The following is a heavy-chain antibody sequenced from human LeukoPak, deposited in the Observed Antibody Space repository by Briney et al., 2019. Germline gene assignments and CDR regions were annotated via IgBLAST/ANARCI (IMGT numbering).Heavy chain of an antibody. CDR1: GFTFSSYE. CDR2: ISSSGSTI. J-gene: IGHJ4*02. D-gene: IGHD3-10*02. CDR3: AELGITMIGGV. Sequence: GGSLRLSCAASGFTFSSYEMNWVRQAPGKGLEWVSYISSSGSTIYYADSEKGRFTISRDNAKNSLYLQMNSLRAEDTAVYYCAELGITMIGGVWGQGTLVTVSS. V-gene: IGHV3-48*03.